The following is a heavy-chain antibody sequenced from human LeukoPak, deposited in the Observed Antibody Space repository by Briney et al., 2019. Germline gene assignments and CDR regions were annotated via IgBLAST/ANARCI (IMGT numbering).Heavy chain of an antibody. CDR1: GGSISSYY. V-gene: IGHV4-59*01. CDR3: ARDRSGYLGAFDI. Sequence: SETLSLTCTVSGGSISSYYWSWIRQPPRKGLEWIGYIYYSGSTNYNPSLKSRVTISVDTSKNQFSLKLSSVTAADTAVYYCARDRSGYLGAFDIWGQGTMVTVSS. D-gene: IGHD5-12*01. CDR2: IYYSGST. J-gene: IGHJ3*02.